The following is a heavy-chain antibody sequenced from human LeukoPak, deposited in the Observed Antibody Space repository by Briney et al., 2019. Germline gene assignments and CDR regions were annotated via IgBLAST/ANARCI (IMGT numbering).Heavy chain of an antibody. CDR3: ARAYDIVGATELDY. J-gene: IGHJ4*02. V-gene: IGHV3-21*01. CDR1: GFTFSSYS. Sequence: GGSLRLSCAAAGFTFSSYSMNWVRQAPGKGLEWVSSISSSSSYIYYADSVKGRFTISRDNAKNSLYLQMNSLRAEDTAVYYCARAYDIVGATELDYWGQGTLVTVSS. CDR2: ISSSSSYI. D-gene: IGHD1-26*01.